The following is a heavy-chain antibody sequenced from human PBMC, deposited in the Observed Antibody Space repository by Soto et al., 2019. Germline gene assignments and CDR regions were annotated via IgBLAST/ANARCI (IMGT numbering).Heavy chain of an antibody. J-gene: IGHJ6*02. CDR3: ARAGYDFWSGYYPMDV. V-gene: IGHV3-11*06. Sequence: PGGSLRLSCAASGFTFSDYYMSWIRQAPGKGLEWVSYISSSSSYTNYADSVKGRFTISRDNAKNSLYLQMNSLRAEDTAVYYCARAGYDFWSGYYPMDVWGQGTTVTVSS. D-gene: IGHD3-3*01. CDR1: GFTFSDYY. CDR2: ISSSSSYT.